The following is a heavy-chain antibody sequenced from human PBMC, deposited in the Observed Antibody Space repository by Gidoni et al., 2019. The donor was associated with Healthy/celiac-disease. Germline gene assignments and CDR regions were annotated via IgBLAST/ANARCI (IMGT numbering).Heavy chain of an antibody. CDR3: ARDSSGWYSYYYYGMDV. V-gene: IGHV4-59*01. CDR1: GGSISSYY. D-gene: IGHD6-19*01. CDR2: IYYSGST. J-gene: IGHJ6*02. Sequence: QVQLQESGPGLVKPSETLSLTCTVSGGSISSYYWSWIRQPPGKGLEWFGYIYYSGSTNYNPSLKSRVTISVDTSKNQFSLKLSSVTAADTAVYYCARDSSGWYSYYYYGMDVWGQGTTVTVSS.